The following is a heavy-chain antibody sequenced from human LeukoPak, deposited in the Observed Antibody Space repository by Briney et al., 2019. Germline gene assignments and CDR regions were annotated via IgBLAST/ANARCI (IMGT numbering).Heavy chain of an antibody. CDR2: ISSSSSYI. V-gene: IGHV3-21*01. CDR3: ARAGRSSGWQPFDY. D-gene: IGHD6-19*01. CDR1: GFTFSSYS. J-gene: IGHJ4*02. Sequence: KPGGSLRLSCAASGFTFSSYSMNWVRQAPGKWLEWDSPISSSSSYIYYADSVKGRFTISRDNAKNSLYLQMNSLRAEDTAVYYCARAGRSSGWQPFDYWGQGTLVTVSS.